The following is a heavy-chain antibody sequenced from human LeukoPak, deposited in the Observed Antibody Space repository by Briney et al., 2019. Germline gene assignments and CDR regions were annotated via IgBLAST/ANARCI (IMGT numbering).Heavy chain of an antibody. J-gene: IGHJ4*02. V-gene: IGHV1-69*13. Sequence: SVKVSCKASGGTFSSYAISWVRQAPGQGLEWMGGIIPIFGTANYAQKFQGRVTITADESTSTAYMELSSLRSEDTAVYYCAREDGQQPPFDYWGQGTLVTVSS. D-gene: IGHD6-13*01. CDR3: AREDGQQPPFDY. CDR2: IIPIFGTA. CDR1: GGTFSSYA.